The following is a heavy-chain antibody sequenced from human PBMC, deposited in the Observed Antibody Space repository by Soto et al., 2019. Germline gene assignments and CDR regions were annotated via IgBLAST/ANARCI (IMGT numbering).Heavy chain of an antibody. J-gene: IGHJ6*02. D-gene: IGHD1-7*01. CDR1: GFTFSSYA. CDR3: ARAEETGSTSDYYSGMDV. Sequence: QVQLVESGGGLVQPGRSLRLSCAASGFTFSSYAMHWVRQAPGKGLEWVAVISDDGSNKYYADSVKGRFTISRDNYKNTLYLQMNSLRAEDTAVYYCARAEETGSTSDYYSGMDVWGQGTTVSVSS. CDR2: ISDDGSNK. V-gene: IGHV3-30-3*01.